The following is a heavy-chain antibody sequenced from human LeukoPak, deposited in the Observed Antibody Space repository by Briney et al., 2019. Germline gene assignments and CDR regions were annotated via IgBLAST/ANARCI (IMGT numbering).Heavy chain of an antibody. J-gene: IGHJ4*02. Sequence: PPGGSLRLSWAASGYTFSTYGMSWVRQAPGKGLEWVSGISGSGRSTYYADSVKGRFNIFRDNSKSTLYLQMNSLRAEDTAVYYCAKLRVGGLRGGTFDYWGQGTLVTVSS. V-gene: IGHV3-23*01. CDR3: AKLRVGGLRGGTFDY. D-gene: IGHD3-16*01. CDR2: ISGSGRST. CDR1: GYTFSTYG.